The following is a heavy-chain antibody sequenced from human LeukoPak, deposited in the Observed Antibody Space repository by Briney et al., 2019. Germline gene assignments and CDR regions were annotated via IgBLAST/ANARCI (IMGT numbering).Heavy chain of an antibody. Sequence: ASVKVSCKASGYTFTSYAMHWVRQAPGQRLEWMGWINAGNGNTKYSQEFQGRVTITRDTSASTAYMELSSLRSEDMAVYYCARGVLRFLEWPEYFQHWGQGTRVTVSS. CDR1: GYTFTSYA. D-gene: IGHD3-3*01. V-gene: IGHV1-3*03. J-gene: IGHJ1*01. CDR3: ARGVLRFLEWPEYFQH. CDR2: INAGNGNT.